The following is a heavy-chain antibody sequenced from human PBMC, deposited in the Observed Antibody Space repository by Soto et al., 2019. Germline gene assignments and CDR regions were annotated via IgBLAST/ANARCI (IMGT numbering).Heavy chain of an antibody. CDR3: ARESSGYSYGGGEFDY. CDR2: IIPILGIA. CDR1: GGTFSSYT. D-gene: IGHD5-18*01. V-gene: IGHV1-69*04. Sequence: SVKVSCKASGGTFSSYTISWVRQAPGQGLEWMGRIIPILGIANYAQKFQGRVTITADKSTSTAYMELSSLRSEDTAVYYCARESSGYSYGGGEFDYWGQGTLVTVSS. J-gene: IGHJ4*02.